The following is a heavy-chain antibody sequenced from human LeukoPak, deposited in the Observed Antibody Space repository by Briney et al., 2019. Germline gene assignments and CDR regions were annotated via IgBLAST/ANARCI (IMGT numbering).Heavy chain of an antibody. D-gene: IGHD1-20*01. J-gene: IGHJ5*02. CDR3: ARDAITGAADNNWFDP. CDR1: GGSISSYY. V-gene: IGHV4-59*01. Sequence: PSETLSLTCTVSGGSISSYYWSWIRQPPGKGLEWIGYIYYSGSTNYNPSLKSRVTISVDTSKNQFSLKLSSGTAADTAVYYCARDAITGAADNNWFDPWGQGTLVTVSS. CDR2: IYYSGST.